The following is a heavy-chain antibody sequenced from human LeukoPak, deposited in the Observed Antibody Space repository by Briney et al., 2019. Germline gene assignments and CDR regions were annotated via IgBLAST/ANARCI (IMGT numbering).Heavy chain of an antibody. Sequence: GGSLRLSCAASGFTFSSYSMNWVRQAPGKGLEWVSSISSSSSYIYYADSVKGRFTISRDNAKNSLYLQMNSLRAEDTAVYYWARGDVDTVGGDYGGKGTLVTVS. J-gene: IGHJ4*02. CDR2: ISSSSSYI. CDR1: GFTFSSYS. V-gene: IGHV3-21*01. D-gene: IGHD5-18*01. CDR3: ARGDVDTVGGDY.